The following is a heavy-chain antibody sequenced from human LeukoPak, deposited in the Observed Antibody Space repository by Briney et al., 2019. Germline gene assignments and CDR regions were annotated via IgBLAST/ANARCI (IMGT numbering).Heavy chain of an antibody. V-gene: IGHV3-7*01. CDR2: IKQDGSEI. CDR3: ARDKEEMVRAPYAFGL. D-gene: IGHD3-10*01. J-gene: IGHJ3*01. Sequence: GGSLRLSCAASGFTFSKYWMTWVRQAPGKGLEWVANIKQDGSEIYYVDSVRGRFTISRDNAKNSPYLQMNSLRAEDTAVYYCARDKEEMVRAPYAFGLWGQGTMVTVSS. CDR1: GFTFSKYW.